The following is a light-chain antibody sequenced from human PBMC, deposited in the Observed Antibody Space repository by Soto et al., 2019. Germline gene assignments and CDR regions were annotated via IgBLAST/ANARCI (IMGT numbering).Light chain of an antibody. CDR1: SSNIGSNT. J-gene: IGLJ2*01. CDR3: AAWDDSLNGVV. V-gene: IGLV1-44*01. CDR2: SNN. Sequence: QSVLTQPPSASGTPGQRVTISCSGSSSNIGSNTVNWYQQLPGTDPKLLIYSNNQRPSGVPDRFSGSKSGTSASLAISGVQYEDEAAYYCAAWDDSLNGVVFGGGTKLTVL.